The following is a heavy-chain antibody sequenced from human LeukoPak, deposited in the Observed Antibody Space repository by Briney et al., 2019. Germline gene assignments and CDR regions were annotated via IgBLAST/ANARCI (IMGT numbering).Heavy chain of an antibody. CDR1: GGSISSYY. CDR3: ARAWYSSSWDLHWFDP. J-gene: IGHJ5*02. V-gene: IGHV4-39*01. Sequence: SETLSLTCTVSGGSISSYYWGWIRQPPGKGLEWIVSIYYSGSTYYNPSLKSRVTISVDTSKNQFSLKVSSVTAADTAVYYCARAWYSSSWDLHWFDPWGQGTLVTVSS. CDR2: IYYSGST. D-gene: IGHD6-13*01.